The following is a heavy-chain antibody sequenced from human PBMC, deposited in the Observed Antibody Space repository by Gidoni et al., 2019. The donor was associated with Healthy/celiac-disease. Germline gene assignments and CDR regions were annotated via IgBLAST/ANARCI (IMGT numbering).Heavy chain of an antibody. Sequence: EVQLLESGGGLVQPGGSLRLSCAASGFTFSSYAMSWVRQAPGKGLEWVSAISGSGGSTYYADSVKGRFTISRDNSKNTLYLQMNSLRAEDTAVYYCATHSGSLGGFDYWGQGTLVTVSS. D-gene: IGHD1-26*01. CDR2: ISGSGGST. CDR3: ATHSGSLGGFDY. J-gene: IGHJ4*02. CDR1: GFTFSSYA. V-gene: IGHV3-23*01.